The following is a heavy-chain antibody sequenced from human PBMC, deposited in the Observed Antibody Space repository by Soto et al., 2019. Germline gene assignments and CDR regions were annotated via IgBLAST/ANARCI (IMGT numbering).Heavy chain of an antibody. CDR1: GGTFSSYT. D-gene: IGHD4-17*01. CDR3: ASYDPTVTTCWFDP. Sequence: QVQLVQSGAEVKKPGSSVKVSCKASGGTFSSYTISWVRQAPGQGLEWMGRIIPILGIANYAQKFQGRVTITADKSRSKAYMELSSLGSEDTAVYYWASYDPTVTTCWFDPWGQGAQVTVSS. J-gene: IGHJ5*02. V-gene: IGHV1-69*02. CDR2: IIPILGIA.